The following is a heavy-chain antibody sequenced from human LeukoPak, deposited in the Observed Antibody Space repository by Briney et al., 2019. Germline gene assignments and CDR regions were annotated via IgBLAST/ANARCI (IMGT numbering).Heavy chain of an antibody. CDR1: GFTLRDYY. CDR3: ARDKRKGIVGSTKSYFDY. CDR2: ISSSVTTV. J-gene: IGHJ4*02. V-gene: IGHV3-11*04. D-gene: IGHD1-26*01. Sequence: GGSLRLSCAASGFTLRDYYMAWIRQAPGKGLEWVSHISSSVTTVYYADSVRGRFTLSRDNAKNSVSLQMNSLRAEDTAVYYRARDKRKGIVGSTKSYFDYWGQGTLVTVSS.